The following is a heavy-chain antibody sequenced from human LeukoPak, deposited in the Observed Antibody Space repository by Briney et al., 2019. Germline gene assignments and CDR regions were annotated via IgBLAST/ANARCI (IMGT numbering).Heavy chain of an antibody. V-gene: IGHV1-18*04. CDR3: ARGRRYYDSSGFGFDP. D-gene: IGHD3-22*01. J-gene: IGHJ5*02. CDR1: GYTFTSYY. Sequence: GASVKVSCKASGYTFTSYYMHWVRQAPGQGLEWMGWISAYNGNTNYAQKLQGRVTMTTDTSTSTAYMELRSLRSDDTAVYYCARGRRYYDSSGFGFDPWGQGTLVTVSS. CDR2: ISAYNGNT.